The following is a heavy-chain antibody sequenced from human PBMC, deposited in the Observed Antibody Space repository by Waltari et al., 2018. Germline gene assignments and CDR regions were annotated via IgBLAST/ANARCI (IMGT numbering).Heavy chain of an antibody. D-gene: IGHD3-10*01. J-gene: IGHJ6*02. CDR3: ARRSLGDYYYGMDV. CDR1: GGSISSSSYY. V-gene: IGHV4-39*07. Sequence: QLQLQESGPGLVKPSETLSLTCTVSGGSISSSSYYWGWIRQPPGKGLEWIGSIYYSGSTYYNPSLKSRVTISVDTSKIQFSLKLSSVTAADTAVYYCARRSLGDYYYGMDVWGQGTTVTVSS. CDR2: IYYSGST.